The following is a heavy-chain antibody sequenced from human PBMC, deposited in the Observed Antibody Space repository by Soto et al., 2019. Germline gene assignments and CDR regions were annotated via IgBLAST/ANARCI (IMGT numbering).Heavy chain of an antibody. CDR1: GGTFSSYT. D-gene: IGHD3-9*01. J-gene: IGHJ4*02. Sequence: QVQLVQSGAEVKKPGSSVKVSCKASGGTFSSYTISWVRQAPGQGLEWMGRIIPILGIANYAQKFQGRVTITADKSTSTAYMELSSLRSEDTAVYYCARVGVAYYDILTGYPEWDWGQRTLVTVSS. CDR2: IIPILGIA. CDR3: ARVGVAYYDILTGYPEWD. V-gene: IGHV1-69*02.